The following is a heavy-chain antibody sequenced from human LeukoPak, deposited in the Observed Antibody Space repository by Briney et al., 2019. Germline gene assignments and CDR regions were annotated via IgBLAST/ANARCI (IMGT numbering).Heavy chain of an antibody. CDR2: VKYDGSTT. V-gene: IGHV3-74*01. CDR1: GFTFSAYW. CDR3: ARDLDWLLFDY. Sequence: GGSLRLSCAASGFTFSAYWMHWVRQAPEKVLVWVSRVKYDGSTTTYADSVKGRFTISRDNAKNILYLQMNSLRVEDTAVYYCARDLDWLLFDYWGQGTLVTVSS. J-gene: IGHJ4*02. D-gene: IGHD3-9*01.